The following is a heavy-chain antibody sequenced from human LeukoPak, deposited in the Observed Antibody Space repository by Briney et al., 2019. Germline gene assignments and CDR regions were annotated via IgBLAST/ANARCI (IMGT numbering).Heavy chain of an antibody. CDR3: GRARMLDYYFDY. V-gene: IGHV3-7*01. J-gene: IGHJ4*02. D-gene: IGHD2-8*01. Sequence: GGSLRLSCAASGFTFCSYWMSWVRQAPGKGLEWVANIKQDGSEKYYVDSVKGRFTISRDNAKNSLYLQMNSLRAEDTAVYYCGRARMLDYYFDYWGQGTLVTVSS. CDR2: IKQDGSEK. CDR1: GFTFCSYW.